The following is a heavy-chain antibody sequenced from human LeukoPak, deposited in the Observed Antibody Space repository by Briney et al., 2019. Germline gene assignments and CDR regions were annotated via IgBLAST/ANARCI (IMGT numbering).Heavy chain of an antibody. D-gene: IGHD7-27*01. CDR2: IKQDGSEK. Sequence: PGGSLRLSCAASGFTFSSYWMSWVRQAPGKGLEWVANIKQDGSEKYYVDSVKGRFTISRDNAKNSLYLQMNSLRAGDTAVYYCARGRLTGERDYWGQGTLVTVSS. J-gene: IGHJ4*02. CDR3: ARGRLTGERDY. CDR1: GFTFSSYW. V-gene: IGHV3-7*01.